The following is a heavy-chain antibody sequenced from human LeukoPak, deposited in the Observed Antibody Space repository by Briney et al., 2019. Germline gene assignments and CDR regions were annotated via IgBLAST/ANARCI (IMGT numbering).Heavy chain of an antibody. V-gene: IGHV1-3*01. D-gene: IGHD5-18*01. CDR2: IHAGNGNT. CDR1: GYTFNNYA. CDR3: AIIYSYAF. J-gene: IGHJ4*02. Sequence: ASVKVSCKASGYTFNNYAMHWVRQAPGQRLEWMGWIHAGNGNTIYSHKFQDRVTITRDTSASTAYMELSRLRFEDTGVYYCAIIYSYAFWGQGTLVTVSS.